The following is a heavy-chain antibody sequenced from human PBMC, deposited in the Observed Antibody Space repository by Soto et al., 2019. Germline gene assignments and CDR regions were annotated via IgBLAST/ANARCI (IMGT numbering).Heavy chain of an antibody. D-gene: IGHD5-12*01. CDR1: GGTFSSYA. CDR2: IIPIFGTA. J-gene: IGHJ6*04. CDR3: ARGRDIVATMASGGGMDV. Sequence: GASVKVSCKASGGTFSSYAISWVRQAPGQGLEWMGGIIPIFGTANYAQKFQGRVTITADESTSTAYMELSSLRSEETTVYYCARGRDIVATMASGGGMDVCRKGTTVRVSS. V-gene: IGHV1-69*13.